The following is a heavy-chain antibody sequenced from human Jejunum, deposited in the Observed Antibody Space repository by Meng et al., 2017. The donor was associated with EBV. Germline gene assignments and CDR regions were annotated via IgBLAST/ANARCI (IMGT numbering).Heavy chain of an antibody. J-gene: IGHJ2*01. CDR2: INPNSGGA. V-gene: IGHV1-2*06. CDR3: AREGLVGDLRYFDL. D-gene: IGHD3-16*01. CDR1: AYTFAGYY. Sequence: QVQRVQSGGEVKKPGASVKVSCKASAYTFAGYYMHWVRQAPGQGLEWMGRINPNSGGANYAQKFQGRVTMTRDTSISTAYMELSRLRSDDTAVYYCAREGLVGDLRYFDLWGRGTLVTVSS.